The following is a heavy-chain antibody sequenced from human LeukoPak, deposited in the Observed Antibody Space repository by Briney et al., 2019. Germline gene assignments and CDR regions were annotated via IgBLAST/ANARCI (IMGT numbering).Heavy chain of an antibody. D-gene: IGHD3-16*02. Sequence: SETLSLTCTVSGGSISSGDYYWSWIRQHPGKGLEWIGYMIYSGYTHYNPSLKSRVTISVDTSNNQFFLKLSSVTAADTAVYYCARDAKYVWGNYRWFDPWGQGILVTVSS. CDR1: GGSISSGDYY. J-gene: IGHJ5*02. CDR3: ARDAKYVWGNYRWFDP. CDR2: MIYSGYT. V-gene: IGHV4-30-4*01.